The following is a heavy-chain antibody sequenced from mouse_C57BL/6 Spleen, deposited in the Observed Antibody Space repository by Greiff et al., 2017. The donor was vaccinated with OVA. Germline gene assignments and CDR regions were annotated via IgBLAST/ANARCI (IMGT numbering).Heavy chain of an antibody. D-gene: IGHD1-1*01. Sequence: EVQLQESGPGLVKPSQSLSLTCSVTGYSITSGYYWNWIRQFPGNKLEWMGYISYDGSNNYNPSLKNRISITRDTSKNQFFLKLNSVTTEDTATYYCARLPYYYGSRYFDVWGTGTTVTVSS. CDR1: GYSITSGYY. CDR3: ARLPYYYGSRYFDV. J-gene: IGHJ1*03. V-gene: IGHV3-6*01. CDR2: ISYDGSN.